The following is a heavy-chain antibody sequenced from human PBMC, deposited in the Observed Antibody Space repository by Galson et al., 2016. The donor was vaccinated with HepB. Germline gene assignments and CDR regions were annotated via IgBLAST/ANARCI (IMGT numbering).Heavy chain of an antibody. D-gene: IGHD3-10*01. CDR1: GDSVYNNAAA. V-gene: IGHV6-1*01. CDR3: ARAVMLGRGMDV. CDR2: TFYRSTWEN. Sequence: CAISGDSVYNNAAAWVWIRQSPSRGLEWLGRTFYRSTWENHYAGSVKNRITISQDTSRNQFSLHLNSVTPEDTAVYYCARAVMLGRGMDVWGQGTTVTVSS. J-gene: IGHJ6*02.